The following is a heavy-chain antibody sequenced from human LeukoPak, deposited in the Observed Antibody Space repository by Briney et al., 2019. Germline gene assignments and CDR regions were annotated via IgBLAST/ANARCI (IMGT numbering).Heavy chain of an antibody. V-gene: IGHV1-2*02. D-gene: IGHD5-12*01. J-gene: IGHJ4*02. CDR3: AREYSASEH. Sequence: ASVKVSCKASGYTFTGYYMHWVRQAPGQGLEWMAWIDPYTGNTHYAQKFQGRITVTRDTSVSTTYMELSWLTSDDTARYYCAREYSASEHWGQGTLVTVSS. CDR2: IDPYTGNT. CDR1: GYTFTGYY.